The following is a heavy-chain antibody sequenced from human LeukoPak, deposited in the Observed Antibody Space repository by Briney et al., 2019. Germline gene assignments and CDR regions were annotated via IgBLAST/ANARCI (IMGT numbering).Heavy chain of an antibody. D-gene: IGHD1-1*01. CDR1: GGSLSSFH. CDR2: VYYTGST. CDR3: ARDRYGGIIDS. J-gene: IGHJ4*02. Sequence: SETLSLTCTLSGGSLSSFHWSWIRQPPGKGLEWIGYVYYTGSTSYSPSLKSRLTMSVDTSNNQFSLKLSSVTAADTAVYYCARDRYGGIIDSWGQGTLVSVSS. V-gene: IGHV4-59*12.